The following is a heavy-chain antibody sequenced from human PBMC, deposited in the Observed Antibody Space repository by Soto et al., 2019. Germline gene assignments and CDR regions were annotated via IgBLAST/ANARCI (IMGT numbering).Heavy chain of an antibody. CDR1: GFNFSIYG. D-gene: IGHD2-15*01. Sequence: QVQLVESGGGVVQPGRSLRLSCAASGFNFSIYGMHWVHQAPGKGLEWVAIIWYDGSNQYYAASVKGRFTISRDNSKNTLYLQMNSLRAEDTAVYYCARGTPTDYWGQGTLVTVSS. J-gene: IGHJ4*02. CDR3: ARGTPTDY. V-gene: IGHV3-33*01. CDR2: IWYDGSNQ.